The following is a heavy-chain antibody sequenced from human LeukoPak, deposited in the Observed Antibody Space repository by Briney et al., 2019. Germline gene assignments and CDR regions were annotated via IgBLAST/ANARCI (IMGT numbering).Heavy chain of an antibody. CDR1: GFTFSSYA. D-gene: IGHD1-14*01. Sequence: GGSLRLSCAASGFTFSSYAMSWVRQPPGKGLEWVSVIYRGGGTYYADSVKGRFTISRDNSKNTLYLQMNGLRAEDTAVYYCTTKPSNNWGQGTLVTVSS. V-gene: IGHV3-23*03. CDR3: TTKPSNN. CDR2: IYRGGGT. J-gene: IGHJ4*02.